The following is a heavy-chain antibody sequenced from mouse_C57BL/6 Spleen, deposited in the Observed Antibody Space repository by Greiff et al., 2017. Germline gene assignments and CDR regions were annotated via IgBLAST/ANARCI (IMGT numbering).Heavy chain of an antibody. CDR2: INPNNGGT. Sequence: VQLKQSGPELVKPGASVKMSCKASGYKFNDYNMHWVKQSHGKSLEWIGYINPNNGGTSYNQKFKGTATLTVNKSSSTAYLELRSLTSEDSAVYYCARRLQAMDYWGQGTSVTVSS. CDR1: GYKFNDYN. V-gene: IGHV1-22*01. J-gene: IGHJ4*01. CDR3: ARRLQAMDY. D-gene: IGHD1-2*01.